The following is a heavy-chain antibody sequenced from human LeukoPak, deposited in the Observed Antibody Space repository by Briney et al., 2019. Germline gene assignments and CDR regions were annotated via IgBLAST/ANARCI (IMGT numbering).Heavy chain of an antibody. V-gene: IGHV3-15*01. Sequence: GGSLRLSCAVSGLTFSDAWMTWVRQAPGRGLEWVGLIKTKFDGGTSDYAAPVKGRFTISRDDSRNTLYLQMNSLKTEDTAVYYCTTKFGYKYGVDYWGQGTLVTASS. CDR3: TTKFGYKYGVDY. D-gene: IGHD5-18*01. J-gene: IGHJ4*02. CDR2: IKTKFDGGTS. CDR1: GLTFSDAW.